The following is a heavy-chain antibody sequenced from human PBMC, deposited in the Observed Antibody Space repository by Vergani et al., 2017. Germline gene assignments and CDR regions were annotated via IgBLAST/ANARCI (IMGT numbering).Heavy chain of an antibody. V-gene: IGHV2-5*02. J-gene: IGHJ5*02. CDR2: IYWDDDK. CDR1: GFSLSTSGVG. D-gene: IGHD3-9*01. Sequence: QITLKESGPTLVKPTQTLTLTCTFSGFSLSTSGVGVGWIRQPPGKALEWLALIYWDDDKRYSPSLKSRLTITKDTPKNQVVLTMTNMDPVDTATYYCAHSRYDILTGQGNWFDPWGQGTLVTVSS. CDR3: AHSRYDILTGQGNWFDP.